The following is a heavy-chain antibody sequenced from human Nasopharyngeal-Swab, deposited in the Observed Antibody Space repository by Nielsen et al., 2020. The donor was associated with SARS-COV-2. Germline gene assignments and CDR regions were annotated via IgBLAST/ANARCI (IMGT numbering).Heavy chain of an antibody. Sequence: GGSLRLSCAASGFNSEDYTMHWVRQLPGKGLEWVSLINWDGDITYYGDSVEGRFTVSRDNSKNSLYLQLNDLKAGDTALYYCAKDSRRAVVVPAEFYFDSWGQGTLVTVSS. D-gene: IGHD2-21*02. CDR3: AKDSRRAVVVPAEFYFDS. CDR2: INWDGDIT. CDR1: GFNSEDYT. V-gene: IGHV3-43*01. J-gene: IGHJ4*02.